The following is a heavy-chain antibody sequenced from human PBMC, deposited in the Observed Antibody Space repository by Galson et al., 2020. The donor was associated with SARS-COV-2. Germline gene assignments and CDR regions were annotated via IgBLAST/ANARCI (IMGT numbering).Heavy chain of an antibody. J-gene: IGHJ4*02. Sequence: ESGPTLVKPTQTLTLTCSFSGFSLTTGGMCVNWIRQPPGKALEWLARTDWDGDKYYSTSLKTRLTISKDTSNNQVVLTMTNMDPVDTATYYCARIDSSGCRGNYWGQGTLVTVSP. D-gene: IGHD6-19*01. V-gene: IGHV2-70*11. CDR1: GFSLTTGGMC. CDR2: TDWDGDK. CDR3: ARIDSSGCRGNY.